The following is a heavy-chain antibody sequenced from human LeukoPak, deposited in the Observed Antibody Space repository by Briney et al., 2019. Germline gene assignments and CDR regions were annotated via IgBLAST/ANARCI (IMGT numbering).Heavy chain of an antibody. J-gene: IGHJ6*03. CDR1: GFTFDDYA. Sequence: GRSLRLSCAASGFTFDDYAMHWARQAPGKGLEWVSGISWNSGSIGYADSVKGRFTISRDNAKNSLYLQMNSLRAEDTAVYYCARVVRPYYMDVWGKGTTVTVSS. CDR2: ISWNSGSI. V-gene: IGHV3-9*01. CDR3: ARVVRPYYMDV.